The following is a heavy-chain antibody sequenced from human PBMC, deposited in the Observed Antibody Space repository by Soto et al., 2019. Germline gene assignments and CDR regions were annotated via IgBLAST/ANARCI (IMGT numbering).Heavy chain of an antibody. CDR2: IYYSGST. CDR1: GGSISSGDYY. J-gene: IGHJ4*02. D-gene: IGHD2-2*01. V-gene: IGHV4-30-4*01. CDR3: ARDVPANVVVPAATSL. Sequence: SETLSLTCTVSGGSISSGDYYWSWIRQPPGKGLEWIGYIYYSGSTYYNPSLKSRVTISVDTSKNQFSLKLSSVTAADTAVYYCARDVPANVVVPAATSLWGQGTLVTVSS.